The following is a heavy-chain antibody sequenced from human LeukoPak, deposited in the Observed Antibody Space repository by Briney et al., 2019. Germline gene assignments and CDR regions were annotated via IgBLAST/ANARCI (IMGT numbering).Heavy chain of an antibody. V-gene: IGHV3-30-3*01. Sequence: GRSLRLSCAASGCTFSSYAMHWVRQAPDKGLEWVAVISYDGSNKYYADSVKGAFTISRDNSKNTLYLQMNSPRAEDTAVYYCARDRVPDYYDSSGYFRIDYWGQGTLVTVSS. CDR2: ISYDGSNK. J-gene: IGHJ4*02. CDR3: ARDRVPDYYDSSGYFRIDY. D-gene: IGHD3-22*01. CDR1: GCTFSSYA.